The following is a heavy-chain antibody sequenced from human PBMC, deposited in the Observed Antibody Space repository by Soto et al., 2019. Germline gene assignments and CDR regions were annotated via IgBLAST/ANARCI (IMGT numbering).Heavy chain of an antibody. J-gene: IGHJ4*02. Sequence: EVQLVESGGGLVKPGGSLRLSCAASGFTFSSYSMNWVRQAPGKGLEWVSTISSSSSYIYYADSVKGRFTISRDNAKNSLYLQMNSLRAEDTAVYYCASPTRTMNYWGQGTLVTVSS. CDR1: GFTFSSYS. CDR3: ASPTRTMNY. D-gene: IGHD2-2*01. V-gene: IGHV3-21*01. CDR2: ISSSSSYI.